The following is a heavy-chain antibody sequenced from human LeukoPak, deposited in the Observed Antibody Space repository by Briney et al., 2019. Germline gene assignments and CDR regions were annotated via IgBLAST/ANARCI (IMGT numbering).Heavy chain of an antibody. CDR2: ISYDGSNK. Sequence: GGSLRLSCAASGFTFSSYAMHWVRQAPGKGLEWVAVISYDGSNKYYADSVKGRFTISRDNSKNTLYLQMNSLRAEDTAVYYCAKDSEGDYPSYYYYYYMDVWGKGTTVTISS. J-gene: IGHJ6*03. D-gene: IGHD4-17*01. CDR1: GFTFSSYA. CDR3: AKDSEGDYPSYYYYYYMDV. V-gene: IGHV3-30*04.